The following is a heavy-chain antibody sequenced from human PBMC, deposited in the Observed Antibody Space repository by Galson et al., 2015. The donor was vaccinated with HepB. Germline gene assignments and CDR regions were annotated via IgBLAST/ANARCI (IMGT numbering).Heavy chain of an antibody. D-gene: IGHD6-19*01. CDR1: GFTFSSYA. V-gene: IGHV3-23*01. CDR2: ISGSGGST. Sequence: SLRLSCAASGFTFSSYAMSWVRQAPGKGLEWVSAISGSGGSTYYADSVKGRFTISRDNSKNTLYLQMNSLRAEDTAVYYCAKLAPRPLSNYSSGWLHFDYWGQGTLVTVSS. J-gene: IGHJ4*02. CDR3: AKLAPRPLSNYSSGWLHFDY.